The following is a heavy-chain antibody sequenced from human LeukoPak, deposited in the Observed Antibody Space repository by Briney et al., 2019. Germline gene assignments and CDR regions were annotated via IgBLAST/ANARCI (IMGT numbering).Heavy chain of an antibody. CDR2: INHSGST. V-gene: IGHV4-34*01. CDR1: GGSFSGYY. J-gene: IGHJ1*01. D-gene: IGHD6-13*01. CDR3: ARGRSKSSSWYRYFQH. Sequence: SETLSLTCAVHGGSFSGYYWSWIRQPPGKGLEWIGEINHSGSTNYNPSLKSRVTISVDTSKNQFSLKLSSVTAADTAVYYCARGRSKSSSWYRYFQHWGQGTLVTVSS.